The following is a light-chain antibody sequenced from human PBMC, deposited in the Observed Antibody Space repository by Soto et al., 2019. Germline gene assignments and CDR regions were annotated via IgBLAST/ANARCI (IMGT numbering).Light chain of an antibody. V-gene: IGLV2-14*01. Sequence: QSALTQPASVSGSPGQSITISCTGTSSDVGGYNYVSWYQQHPGKAPKLIIYNVSNRPSGVSNRLSGSKSGNTASLPISGLQAEDEGHYYCSSFTSSNTVLFGGGTKLTVL. CDR1: SSDVGGYNY. CDR2: NVS. CDR3: SSFTSSNTVL. J-gene: IGLJ2*01.